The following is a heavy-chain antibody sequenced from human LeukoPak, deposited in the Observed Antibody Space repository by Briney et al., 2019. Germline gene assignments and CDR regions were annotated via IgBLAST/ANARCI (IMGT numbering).Heavy chain of an antibody. CDR3: ASLKNYYDSSGYLVTDAFDI. J-gene: IGHJ3*02. V-gene: IGHV1-2*02. CDR1: GYTFTGYY. D-gene: IGHD3-22*01. Sequence: ASVKVSCKASGYTFTGYYMHWVRQAPGQGLEWMGWINPNSGGTNYAQKSQGRVTMTRDTSISTAYMELSRLRSDDTAVYYCASLKNYYDSSGYLVTDAFDIWGQGTMVTVSS. CDR2: INPNSGGT.